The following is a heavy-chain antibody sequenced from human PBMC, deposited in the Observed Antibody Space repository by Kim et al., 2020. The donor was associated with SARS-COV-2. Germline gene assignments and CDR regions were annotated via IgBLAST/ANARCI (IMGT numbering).Heavy chain of an antibody. Sequence: SETLSLICTVSSGSISGYYWSWIRQPPGKGLEWIGYIHYSGSTNYNPSLKSRLTISVDTSKNQFSLRLTSVTAADTAVYYCARLNHLTLVTTYYYHSMDVWGQGTTVTVSS. D-gene: IGHD4-17*01. CDR1: SGSISGYY. J-gene: IGHJ6*02. CDR3: ARLNHLTLVTTYYYHSMDV. CDR2: IHYSGST. V-gene: IGHV4-59*01.